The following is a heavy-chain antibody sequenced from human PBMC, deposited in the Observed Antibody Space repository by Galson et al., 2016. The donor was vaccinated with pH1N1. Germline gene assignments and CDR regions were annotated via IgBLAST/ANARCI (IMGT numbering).Heavy chain of an antibody. D-gene: IGHD2/OR15-2a*01. V-gene: IGHV4-61*09. CDR3: ARGSFLLSNSFDS. CDR2: LYISGNT. J-gene: IGHJ4*02. Sequence: LSLTCTVSIDSLRSGGFYWSWIRQPAGKGLEWIGHLYISGNTNYSPSLKTRVTISGDTSKNQFSLNLTSVTAAGTAVYYCARGSFLLSNSFDSWGQGTLVIVSS. CDR1: IDSLRSGGFY.